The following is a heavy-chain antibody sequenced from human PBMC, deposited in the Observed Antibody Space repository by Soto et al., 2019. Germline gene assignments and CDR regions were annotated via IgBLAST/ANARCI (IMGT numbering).Heavy chain of an antibody. V-gene: IGHV1-8*01. Sequence: QVQLVQSGAEVKKPGASVKVSCKASGYTFTSYDINWVRQATGQGLEWMGWMNPNSGNTGYAQKVQGRVTRPRNTYISTAYMELSSLRSEATAVYYCARGGMRELLRDPCDYWGQGTLVTVSS. J-gene: IGHJ4*02. CDR3: ARGGMRELLRDPCDY. D-gene: IGHD3-10*01. CDR1: GYTFTSYD. CDR2: MNPNSGNT.